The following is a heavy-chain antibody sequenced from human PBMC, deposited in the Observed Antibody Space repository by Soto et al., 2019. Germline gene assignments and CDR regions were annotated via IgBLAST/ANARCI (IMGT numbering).Heavy chain of an antibody. J-gene: IGHJ5*02. CDR1: GYTFTSYD. Sequence: ASVKVSCKASGYTFTSYDINWVRQATGQGLEWMGWMNPNSGNTGYAQKFQGRVTMTRNTSISTAYMELSSLRSEDTAVYYCASATIAARRNKNWFDPWGQGTLVTVSS. CDR2: MNPNSGNT. CDR3: ASATIAARRNKNWFDP. V-gene: IGHV1-8*01. D-gene: IGHD6-6*01.